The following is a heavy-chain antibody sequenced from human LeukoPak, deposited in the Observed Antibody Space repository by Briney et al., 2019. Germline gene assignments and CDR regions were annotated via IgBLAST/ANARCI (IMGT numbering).Heavy chain of an antibody. J-gene: IGHJ5*02. CDR3: ARGKAVAANWFDP. CDR2: ISYDGSNK. CDR1: GFTFSSYA. D-gene: IGHD6-19*01. V-gene: IGHV3-30*04. Sequence: GGSLRLSCAASGFTFSSYAMHWVRQAPGKGLEWVAVISYDGSNKYYADSVKGRFTISRDNSKNTLHLQMNSLRAEDTAVYYCARGKAVAANWFDPWGQGTLVTVSS.